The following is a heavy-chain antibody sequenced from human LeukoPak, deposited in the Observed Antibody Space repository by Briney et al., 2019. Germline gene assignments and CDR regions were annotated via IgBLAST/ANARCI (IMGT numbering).Heavy chain of an antibody. V-gene: IGHV4-34*01. J-gene: IGHJ4*02. D-gene: IGHD3-22*01. CDR3: ARNWFYNDSRGNHPLYYFDY. Sequence: PSETLSLTCAVYDGSFSGYSWSWIRQPPGKGLEWIGEINHSGSTNYNPSLKSRVTISLDTSKNQFSLRLSSVTAADTAVYYCARNWFYNDSRGNHPLYYFDYWGQGTLVTVSS. CDR1: DGSFSGYS. CDR2: INHSGST.